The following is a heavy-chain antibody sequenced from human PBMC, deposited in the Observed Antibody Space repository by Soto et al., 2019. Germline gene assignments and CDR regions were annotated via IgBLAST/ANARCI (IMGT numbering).Heavy chain of an antibody. D-gene: IGHD3-9*01. CDR2: TYFRSRWYN. Sequence: SQTLSLTCAISGDSVSSKTAAWNWIRRSPSRGLEWLGRTYFRSRWYNDYAISVKSRITINPDTSKNQFSLLLNSVTPEDTAVYYCARVSFDHFVHWFDPWGQGTLVTVS. J-gene: IGHJ5*02. CDR3: ARVSFDHFVHWFDP. CDR1: GDSVSSKTAA. V-gene: IGHV6-1*01.